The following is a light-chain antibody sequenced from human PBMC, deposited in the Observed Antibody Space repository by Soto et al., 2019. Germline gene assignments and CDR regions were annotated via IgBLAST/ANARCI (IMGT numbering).Light chain of an antibody. CDR1: SSSIGAGYD. V-gene: IGLV1-40*01. Sequence: QSVLTQPPSVSGAPGQRVTISCTGSSSSIGAGYDVHWYQQLPGTAPKLLIYGNSNRPSGVPDRFSGSKSGTSASLAITGLQAEDEADYYCQSYDSSLSGSSVFGTGTKLTVL. CDR3: QSYDSSLSGSSV. J-gene: IGLJ1*01. CDR2: GNS.